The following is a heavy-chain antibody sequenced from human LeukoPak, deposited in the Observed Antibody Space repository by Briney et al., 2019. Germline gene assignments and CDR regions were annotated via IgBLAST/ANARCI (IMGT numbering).Heavy chain of an antibody. CDR2: ISTYDDNI. D-gene: IGHD3-9*01. CDR3: ARETYSNILTGTDY. V-gene: IGHV1-18*01. Sequence: ASMKVSCKASGYTFTTYGLSWVRQAPGQGLEWLGWISTYDDNIKYAQSLQGRLTLTIDTSTSTAYMELRSLTSDDTAVYYCARETYSNILTGTDYWGPGTLVTVSS. CDR1: GYTFTTYG. J-gene: IGHJ4*02.